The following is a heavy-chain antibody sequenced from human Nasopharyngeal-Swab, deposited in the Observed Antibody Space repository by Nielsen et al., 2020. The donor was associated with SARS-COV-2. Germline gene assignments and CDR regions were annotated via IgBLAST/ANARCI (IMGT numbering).Heavy chain of an antibody. CDR3: AKEDDSSGGGMDV. CDR2: ISGSGGIS. CDR1: GFTFSNYA. J-gene: IGHJ6*02. Sequence: GESLKISCAASGFTFSNYAMTWVRQAPGKGLEWVSVISGSGGISHYADSVKGRFTISRDNSKNTMYLEMNSLRVEDTAVYYCAKEDDSSGGGMDVWGQGTTVTVSS. V-gene: IGHV3-23*01. D-gene: IGHD3-22*01.